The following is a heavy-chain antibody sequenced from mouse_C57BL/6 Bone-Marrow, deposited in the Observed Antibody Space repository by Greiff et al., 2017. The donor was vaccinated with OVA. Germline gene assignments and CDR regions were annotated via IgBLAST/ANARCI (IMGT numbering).Heavy chain of an antibody. D-gene: IGHD2-4*01. CDR1: GYAFSSSW. CDR3: GYYEYWLAY. Sequence: VQLQQSGPELVKPGASVKISCKASGYAFSSSWMNWVKQRPGKGLEWIGRIYPGDGDTNYNGKFKGKATLTADKSSSTAYMQLSSLTSEYSAVYCCGYYEYWLAYWGQGTLVTVSA. V-gene: IGHV1-82*01. J-gene: IGHJ3*01. CDR2: IYPGDGDT.